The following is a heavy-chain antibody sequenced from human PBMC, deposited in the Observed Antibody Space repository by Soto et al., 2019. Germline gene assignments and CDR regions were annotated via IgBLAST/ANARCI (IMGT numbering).Heavy chain of an antibody. J-gene: IGHJ4*02. D-gene: IGHD6-6*01. CDR3: ARQADSSSPRINYSFDY. Sequence: QLQLQESGPGLVKPSETLSLTCTVSGGSISSSSYYWGWIRQPPGKGLEWIGSIYYSGSTYYNPSLKSRVNISVDTSKNQFSLKLSSVTAADTAVYYCARQADSSSPRINYSFDYWGQGTLVTVSS. V-gene: IGHV4-39*01. CDR1: GGSISSSSYY. CDR2: IYYSGST.